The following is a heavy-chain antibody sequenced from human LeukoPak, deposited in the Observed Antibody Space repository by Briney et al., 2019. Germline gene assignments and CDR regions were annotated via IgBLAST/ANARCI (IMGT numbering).Heavy chain of an antibody. CDR3: ARVVAAAKGGCYYYYDMDV. CDR2: ISAYNGNT. CDR1: VYTFTSYG. V-gene: IGHV1-18*01. D-gene: IGHD6-13*01. Sequence: ASVKVSCKASVYTFTSYGISWVRQAPGQGLEWMGWISAYNGNTNYAQKLQGRVTMTTDTSTSTAYMELRSLRSDDTAVYYCARVVAAAKGGCYYYYDMDVWGKGTTVTVSS. J-gene: IGHJ6*03.